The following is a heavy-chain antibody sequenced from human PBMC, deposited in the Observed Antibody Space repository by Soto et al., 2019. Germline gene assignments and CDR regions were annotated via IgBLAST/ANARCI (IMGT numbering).Heavy chain of an antibody. D-gene: IGHD3-22*01. J-gene: IGHJ3*01. CDR3: VTYYYGISGSGYYVPQSVDIFEV. CDR1: GLTFSNAW. CDR2: IQSKTDGGTV. V-gene: IGHV3-15*01. Sequence: EVQLVDSGGGFVRPGESLRLSCAASGLTFSNAWMRWVRQASGKGLEWVGRIQSKTDGGTVIYAAPVKGRFTISRDDSKNMFYLQMSSLRIEDTAVYYCVTYYYGISGSGYYVPQSVDIFEVWGHGTLVTVSS.